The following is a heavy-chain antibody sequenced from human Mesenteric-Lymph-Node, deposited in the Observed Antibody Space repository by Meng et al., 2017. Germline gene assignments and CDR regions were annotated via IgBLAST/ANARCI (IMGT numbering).Heavy chain of an antibody. CDR3: ARGRSYCSGGSCSSEYYFDY. CDR1: GYTFTGYF. D-gene: IGHD2-15*01. V-gene: IGHV1-2*06. Sequence: QVQLVQSGAEVKKPGASVKVSCKASGYTFTGYFRFWVRLAPGQGLEWMGRLNPDSGGTNYAQKFQGRVTMTRDTSINTAYMELSSLRSDDAALYFCARGRSYCSGGSCSSEYYFDYWGQGTLVTVSS. CDR2: LNPDSGGT. J-gene: IGHJ4*02.